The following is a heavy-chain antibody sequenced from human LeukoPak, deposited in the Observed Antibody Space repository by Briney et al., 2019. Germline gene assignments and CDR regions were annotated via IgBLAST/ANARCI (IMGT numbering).Heavy chain of an antibody. CDR2: ISAYNGNT. V-gene: IGHV1-18*01. J-gene: IGHJ4*02. Sequence: ASVKVSCKASGYTFTSYGISWVRQAPGQGREWMGWISAYNGNTNYAQKLQGRVTMTTDTSTSTAYMELSSLRSEDTAVYYCAVAYYYDSSGYYSTYFDYWGQGTLVTVSS. CDR1: GYTFTSYG. CDR3: AVAYYYDSSGYYSTYFDY. D-gene: IGHD3-22*01.